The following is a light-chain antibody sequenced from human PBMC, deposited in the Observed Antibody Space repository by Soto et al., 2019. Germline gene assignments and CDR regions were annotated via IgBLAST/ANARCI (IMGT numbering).Light chain of an antibody. CDR2: DAS. CDR1: QSISSW. Sequence: DIQMTQSPSTLSASVGDRVTITCRASQSISSWLAWYQQKPGKAPKLLIYDASSLESGVPSRFSGSGSGTECTLTISRLQPDDFATYYCQQYNSYPTFGQGTKVEIK. V-gene: IGKV1-5*01. CDR3: QQYNSYPT. J-gene: IGKJ1*01.